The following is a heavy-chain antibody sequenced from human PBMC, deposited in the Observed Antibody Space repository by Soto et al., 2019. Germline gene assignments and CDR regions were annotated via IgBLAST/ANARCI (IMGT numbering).Heavy chain of an antibody. D-gene: IGHD5-18*01. CDR2: IWYDGSNK. CDR1: GFTFSSYG. V-gene: IGHV3-33*01. Sequence: GGSLRLSCAASGFTFSSYGMHWVRQAPGKGLEWVAVIWYDGSNKYYADSVKGRFTISRDNAKNSLYLQMNSLRAEDTAVYYCARDPTAMTFDYWGQGTLVTVSS. J-gene: IGHJ4*02. CDR3: ARDPTAMTFDY.